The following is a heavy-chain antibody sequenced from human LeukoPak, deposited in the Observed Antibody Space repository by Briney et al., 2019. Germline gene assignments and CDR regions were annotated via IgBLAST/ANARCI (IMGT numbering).Heavy chain of an antibody. D-gene: IGHD1-26*01. CDR2: IYHSGST. CDR1: GYSISSGYN. CDR3: ARDRDGGGEWELWNNWFDP. Sequence: SETLSLTCTVSGYSISSGYNWGWIRQPPGKGLEWIGSIYHSGSTYYNPSLKSRVTISVDTSKNQFSLKLSSVTAADTAVYYCARDRDGGGEWELWNNWFDPWGQGTLVTVSS. J-gene: IGHJ5*02. V-gene: IGHV4-38-2*02.